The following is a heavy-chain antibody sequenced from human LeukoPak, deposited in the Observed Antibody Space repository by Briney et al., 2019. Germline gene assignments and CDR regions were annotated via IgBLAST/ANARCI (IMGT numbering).Heavy chain of an antibody. CDR3: ARAEYYYYYMDV. CDR2: IYYSGST. CDR1: GGSISSTTYY. J-gene: IGHJ6*03. Sequence: SETLSLTCTVSGGSISSTTYYWDWIRQPPGKGLEWIGTIYYSGSTYYNPSLKSRVTISVDTSKNEFSLNLSSVTAADTAVYYCARAEYYYYYMDVWGKGTTVTVSS. V-gene: IGHV4-39*01.